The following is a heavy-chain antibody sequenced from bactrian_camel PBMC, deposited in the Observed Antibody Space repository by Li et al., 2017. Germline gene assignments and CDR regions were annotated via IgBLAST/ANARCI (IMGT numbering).Heavy chain of an antibody. D-gene: IGHD5*01. Sequence: DVQLVESGGGSVQAGGSLRLSCTASGFAVDASDMGWYRQAPGNECEMVSTTSNDITTYYLNSVKGRFTISQDNVKNTVYLQMNSLQPEDTAMYVCAADLGRYCSNDYKEKADEYNYRGQGTQVTVS. CDR1: GFAVDASD. J-gene: IGHJ4*01. V-gene: IGHV3S66*01. CDR3: AADLGRYCSNDYKEKADEYNY. CDR2: TSNDITT.